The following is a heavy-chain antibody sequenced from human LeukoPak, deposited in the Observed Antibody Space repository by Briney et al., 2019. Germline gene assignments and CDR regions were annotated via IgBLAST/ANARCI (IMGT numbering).Heavy chain of an antibody. CDR1: GFTFSSYG. D-gene: IGHD5-12*01. J-gene: IGHJ4*02. CDR2: IRYDGSNK. V-gene: IGHV3-30*02. CDR3: AKGPYKVATRRTFDY. Sequence: TGGSLRLSCAASGFTFSSYGMSWVRQAPGKGLEWVAFIRYDGSNKYYADSVKGRFTISRDNSKNTLYLQMNSLRAEDTAVYYCAKGPYKVATRRTFDYWGQGTLVTVSS.